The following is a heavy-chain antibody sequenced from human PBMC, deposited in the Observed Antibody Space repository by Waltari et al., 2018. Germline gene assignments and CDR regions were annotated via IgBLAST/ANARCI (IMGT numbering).Heavy chain of an antibody. J-gene: IGHJ4*02. Sequence: QVQLAQSGTEVKKPGSSVKVSCKTSGDTIMSYTIHWVRQAPGQRLEWRGWIDAGSGNKKYSQNFQGRVTITRDTSASTVYMELSSLRSEDTAVSYCARCATGYCCPGTSVTVSS. CDR3: ARCATGY. CDR1: GDTIMSYT. V-gene: IGHV1-3*01. CDR2: IDAGSGNK.